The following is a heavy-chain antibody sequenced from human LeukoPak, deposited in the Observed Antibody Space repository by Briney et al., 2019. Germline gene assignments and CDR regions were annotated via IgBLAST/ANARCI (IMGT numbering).Heavy chain of an antibody. V-gene: IGHV3-11*01. D-gene: IGHD3-22*01. CDR3: AREGTMIVDRLDY. J-gene: IGHJ4*02. CDR1: GFTFSDYY. CDR2: ISSSGSTI. Sequence: GGSLRLSCAASGFTFSDYYMRWIRQAPGKGLEWVSYISSSGSTIYYADSVKGRFTISRDNAKNSLYLQMNSLRAEDTAVYYCAREGTMIVDRLDYWGQGTLVTVSS.